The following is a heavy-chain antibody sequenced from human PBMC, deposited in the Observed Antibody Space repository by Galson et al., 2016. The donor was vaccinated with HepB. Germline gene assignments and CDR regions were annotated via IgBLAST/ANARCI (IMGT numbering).Heavy chain of an antibody. CDR3: AKGGLEMAWD. CDR1: GFTFGDYA. D-gene: IGHD5-24*01. J-gene: IGHJ4*02. CDR2: IRSEAYGGTT. Sequence: SLRLSCAGSGFTFGDYAVSWFRQAPGKAPEWVGFIRSEAYGGTTASAASVKGRFIVSRDDSNSIAYLQMNSLRPEDTAVYYCAKGGLEMAWDWGQGTLVTVSS. V-gene: IGHV3-49*03.